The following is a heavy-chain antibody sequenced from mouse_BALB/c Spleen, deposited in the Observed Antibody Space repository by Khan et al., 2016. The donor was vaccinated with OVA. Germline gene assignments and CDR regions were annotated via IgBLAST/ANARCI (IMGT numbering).Heavy chain of an antibody. CDR1: GYTFTTYW. CDR3: TRDRIDY. J-gene: IGHJ2*01. V-gene: IGHV1-7*01. CDR2: FNPTSGYT. Sequence: QVQLKESGAELAKPGASVKMSCKASGYTFTTYWMHWVKQRPGQGLEWIGCFNPTSGYTDYNEKFKDRATLSADRSSSTAYMQLSSLTSEDSAVYYCTRDRIDYWGQGTTLTVSA.